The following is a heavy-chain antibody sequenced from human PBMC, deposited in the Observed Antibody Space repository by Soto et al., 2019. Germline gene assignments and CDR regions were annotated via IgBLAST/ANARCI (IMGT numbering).Heavy chain of an antibody. V-gene: IGHV4-39*01. CDR1: GGSMRRSSYY. D-gene: IGHD6-19*01. J-gene: IGHJ4*01. CDR3: APYSCLLDISAYHQV. CDR2: ISYNGMP. Sequence: SETLASTFTVSGGSMRRSSYYWGWIRQTPVTVLEWIANISYNGMPHYMHSLKGRAAISLDRSHNKFSLRLPSMTAADTALYYFAPYSCLLDISAYHQVWGHGLQVTVSS.